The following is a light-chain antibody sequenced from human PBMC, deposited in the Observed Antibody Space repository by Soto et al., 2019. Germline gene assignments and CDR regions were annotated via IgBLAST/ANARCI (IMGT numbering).Light chain of an antibody. CDR2: DGN. V-gene: IGLV2-11*01. CDR1: SSDVDDYRY. CDR3: CSYVTTPEI. J-gene: IGLJ1*01. Sequence: QSLLAHPRSLSGSPGQLLTISCTGTSSDVDDYRYVSWYQQYPGKAPKLVIYDGNKRPSGVPDRFSGSNSGNTASLTISGLQAEDEADYYCCSYVTTPEIFGTGTKVTVL.